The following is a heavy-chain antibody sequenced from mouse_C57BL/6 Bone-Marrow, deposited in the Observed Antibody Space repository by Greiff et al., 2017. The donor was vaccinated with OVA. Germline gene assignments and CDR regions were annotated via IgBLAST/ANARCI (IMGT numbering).Heavy chain of an antibody. Sequence: QVQLQQSGAELARPGASVKLSCKASGYTFTSYGISWVKQRTGQGLEWIGEIYPRSGNTYYNEKFKGKATLTAANSSSTGFLELRSLTSEYSAVYFCARFYYGSSHWYVDVWGTGTTVTVSS. CDR3: ARFYYGSSHWYVDV. J-gene: IGHJ1*03. V-gene: IGHV1-81*01. CDR1: GYTFTSYG. D-gene: IGHD1-1*01. CDR2: IYPRSGNT.